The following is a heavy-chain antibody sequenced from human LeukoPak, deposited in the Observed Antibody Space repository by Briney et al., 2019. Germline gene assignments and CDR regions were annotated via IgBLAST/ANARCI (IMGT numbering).Heavy chain of an antibody. Sequence: GGSLRLSCAASGFTVSSNYMSWVRQAPGKGLEWVSAIYSGGSTYYADSVKGRFTISRDNSKNTLYLQMNSLRAEDTAVYYCAKDLTRAFDYWGQGTLVTVSS. CDR1: GFTVSSNY. CDR2: IYSGGST. V-gene: IGHV3-53*01. J-gene: IGHJ4*02. D-gene: IGHD1-14*01. CDR3: AKDLTRAFDY.